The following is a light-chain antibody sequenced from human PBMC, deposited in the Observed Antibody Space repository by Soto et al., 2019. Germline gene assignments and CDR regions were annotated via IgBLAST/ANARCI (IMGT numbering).Light chain of an antibody. CDR3: QQRSNWPLHT. Sequence: EIVLTQSPATLSLSPGERATLSCRASQSVSSYLAWYQQKPGQAPRLPIYDASNRATGIPARFSGSGSGTDFTLTISSLEPEDFAVYYCQQRSNWPLHTLGGGTKVEIK. V-gene: IGKV3-11*01. CDR1: QSVSSY. CDR2: DAS. J-gene: IGKJ4*01.